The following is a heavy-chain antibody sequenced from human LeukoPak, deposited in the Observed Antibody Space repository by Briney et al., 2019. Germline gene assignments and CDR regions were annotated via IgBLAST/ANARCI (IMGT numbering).Heavy chain of an antibody. Sequence: GGSLRLSCAASGFTFSSYSMNWVRQAPGKGLEWVSSISSSSYTYYADSVKGRFSISRDNAKNSLYLQMNSLRAEDTAVYYCARDSQVGATILFDYWGQGTLVTVSS. CDR2: ISSSSYT. V-gene: IGHV3-21*01. J-gene: IGHJ4*02. D-gene: IGHD1-26*01. CDR3: ARDSQVGATILFDY. CDR1: GFTFSSYS.